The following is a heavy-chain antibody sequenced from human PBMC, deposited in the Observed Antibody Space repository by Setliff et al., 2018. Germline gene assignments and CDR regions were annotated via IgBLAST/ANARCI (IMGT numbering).Heavy chain of an antibody. D-gene: IGHD3-10*01. Sequence: PSETLSLTCTVSGASISSYYWSWIRQPPGEGLEWIGYIYSSGNIKYNPSLKSRVTISLDTSKNQFSLKLSSVTAADTAVYYCARALAPGSYYGQSSYYMDVWGKGTTVTVSS. J-gene: IGHJ6*03. CDR1: GASISSYY. CDR2: IYSSGNI. CDR3: ARALAPGSYYGQSSYYMDV. V-gene: IGHV4-4*09.